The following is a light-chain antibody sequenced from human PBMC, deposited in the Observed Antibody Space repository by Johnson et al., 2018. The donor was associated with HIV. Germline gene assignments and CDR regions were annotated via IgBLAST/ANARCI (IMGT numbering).Light chain of an antibody. CDR2: DNN. V-gene: IGLV1-51*01. CDR1: SSNLGNNY. Sequence: QSVLTQPPSVSAAPGQKVTISCSGSSSNLGNNYVSWYQQLPGTAPKLLIYDNNKRPSGIPDRFSGSKSGTSATLGITGLQTGDEADYYCGTWDSSLSAGFFGTGTKVTVL. J-gene: IGLJ1*01. CDR3: GTWDSSLSAGF.